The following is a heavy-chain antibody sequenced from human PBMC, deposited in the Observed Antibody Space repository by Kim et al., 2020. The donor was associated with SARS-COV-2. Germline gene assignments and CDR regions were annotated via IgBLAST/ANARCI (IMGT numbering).Heavy chain of an antibody. CDR3: ATTGACSF. Sequence: GGSLRLSRAASGFTFSSYWMTWVRQAPGKGLEWVASIKQDGSDKYYVDSVKGRFTISRDNAKNSLFLQMNSLRAEDTAIYYCATTGACSFWGQGALVTVS. D-gene: IGHD7-27*01. CDR1: GFTFSSYW. CDR2: IKQDGSDK. V-gene: IGHV3-7*01. J-gene: IGHJ4*02.